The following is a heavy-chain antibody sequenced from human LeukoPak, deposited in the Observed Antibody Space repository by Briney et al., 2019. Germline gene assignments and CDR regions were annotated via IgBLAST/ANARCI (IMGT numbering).Heavy chain of an antibody. D-gene: IGHD6-13*01. CDR2: IDYAGRT. J-gene: IGHJ4*02. CDR1: GGSISRDY. V-gene: IGHV4-59*01. Sequence: SETLSLTCTVSGGSISRDYWNWIRQPPGKGLEWIGYIDYAGRTNYNPSLKSRVTISVDTSKNQFSLKLSSVTAADTAVYYCARDRPGGSSLDYWGQGTLVTVSS. CDR3: ARDRPGGSSLDY.